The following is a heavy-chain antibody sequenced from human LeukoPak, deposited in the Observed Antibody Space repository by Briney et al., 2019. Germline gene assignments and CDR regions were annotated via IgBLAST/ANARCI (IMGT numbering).Heavy chain of an antibody. CDR1: GYTFTGSY. D-gene: IGHD4-11*01. CDR2: INPNSGGT. CDR3: ARGTVSNYPAYYFDY. Sequence: ASVKVSCKASGYTFTGSYMHWVRQAPGQGLEWMGWINPNSGGTNYAQKFQGRVTMTRDTSISTAYMELSRLRSDDTAVYYCARGTVSNYPAYYFDYWGQGTLVTVSS. V-gene: IGHV1-2*02. J-gene: IGHJ4*02.